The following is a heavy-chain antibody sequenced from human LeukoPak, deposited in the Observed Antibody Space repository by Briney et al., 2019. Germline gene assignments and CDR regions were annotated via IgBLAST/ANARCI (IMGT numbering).Heavy chain of an antibody. CDR1: GFTFSSYA. CDR3: AKARGFPVAPTTMDV. Sequence: PGGSLRLSCAASGFTFSSYAMSWVRQAPGKGLEWVSAISGSGGSTYYADSVKGRFTISRDISKNTLFLQMNSLRAEDTAVYYCAKARGFPVAPTTMDVWGKGTTVTVSS. J-gene: IGHJ6*04. V-gene: IGHV3-23*01. CDR2: ISGSGGST. D-gene: IGHD1-1*01.